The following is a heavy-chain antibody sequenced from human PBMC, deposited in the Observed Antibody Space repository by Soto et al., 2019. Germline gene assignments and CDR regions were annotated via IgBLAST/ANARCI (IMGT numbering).Heavy chain of an antibody. J-gene: IGHJ5*02. Sequence: QITLKESGPALVKPTQTLTLTCTFSGFSLSTSGEAVGWIRQPPGEALEWLALIYWDDDNRYNPTRKTRLTITKHTSKNPVVLTLTNMDPVDTASYYGAHYVSASPAGWFDPWGQGILVTVSS. V-gene: IGHV2-5*02. D-gene: IGHD3-10*01. CDR1: GFSLSTSGEA. CDR3: AHYVSASPAGWFDP. CDR2: IYWDDDN.